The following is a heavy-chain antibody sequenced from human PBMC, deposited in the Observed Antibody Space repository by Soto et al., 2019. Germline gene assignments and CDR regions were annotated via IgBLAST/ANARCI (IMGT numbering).Heavy chain of an antibody. CDR2: IIPIFGTA. V-gene: IGHV1-69*13. Sequence: SVEVYCKASGCPFSSYAISWVREAPGQGLEWMGGIIPIFGTANYAQKFQGRVTITADESTSTAYMELSSLRSEDTAVYYRASGETVSYAYYFDYWGQGTMVTVSS. CDR1: GCPFSSYA. CDR3: ASGETVSYAYYFDY. D-gene: IGHD4-17*01. J-gene: IGHJ4*02.